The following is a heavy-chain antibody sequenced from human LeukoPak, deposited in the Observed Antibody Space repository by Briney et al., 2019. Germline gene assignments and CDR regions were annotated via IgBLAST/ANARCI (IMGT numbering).Heavy chain of an antibody. CDR3: ARSIVATMTPGFYYFDY. V-gene: IGHV4-38-2*02. Sequence: SETLSLTCTVSGYSISSGYYWGWIRQPPGKGLEWIGSIYHSGSTYYNPSLKSRVTISVDTSKNQFSLKLSSVTAADTAVYYCARSIVATMTPGFYYFDYWGQGTLDTVSS. D-gene: IGHD5-12*01. CDR1: GYSISSGYY. CDR2: IYHSGST. J-gene: IGHJ4*02.